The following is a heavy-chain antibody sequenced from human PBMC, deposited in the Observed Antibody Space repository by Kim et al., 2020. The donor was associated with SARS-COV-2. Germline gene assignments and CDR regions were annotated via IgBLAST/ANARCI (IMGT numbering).Heavy chain of an antibody. J-gene: IGHJ4*02. CDR3: AKDGFYFDSSGYHYYFDY. Sequence: VKGRFTISRDNSKNTLVLQMNGLRAEDTAVYYCAKDGFYFDSSGYHYYFDYWGQGTLVTVSS. D-gene: IGHD3-22*01. V-gene: IGHV3-23*01.